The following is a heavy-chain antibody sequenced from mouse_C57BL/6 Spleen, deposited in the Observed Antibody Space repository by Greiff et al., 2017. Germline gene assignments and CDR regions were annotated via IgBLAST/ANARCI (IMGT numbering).Heavy chain of an antibody. J-gene: IGHJ2*01. CDR1: GFTFSSYT. CDR3: ARHGAMITTGRTYFDY. V-gene: IGHV5-9*01. Sequence: EVKVVESGGGLVKPGGSLKLSCAASGFTFSSYTMSWVRQTPEKRLEWVATISGGGGNTYYPDSVKGRFTISRDNAKNTLYLQMSSLRSEDTALYYCARHGAMITTGRTYFDYWGQGTTLTVSS. CDR2: ISGGGGNT. D-gene: IGHD2-4*01.